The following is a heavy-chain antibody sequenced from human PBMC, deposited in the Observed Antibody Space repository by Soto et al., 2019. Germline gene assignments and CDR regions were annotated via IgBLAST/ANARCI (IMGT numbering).Heavy chain of an antibody. J-gene: IGHJ6*02. CDR3: ARVFRRGYSYGLPYYYGMDV. CDR1: GGTFSSYA. V-gene: IGHV1-69*13. D-gene: IGHD5-18*01. Sequence: SVKVSCRASGGTFSSYAISWVRQAPGQGLEWMGGIIPIFGTANYAQKFQGRVTITADESTSTAYMELSSLRSEDTAVYYCARVFRRGYSYGLPYYYGMDVWGQGTTVTVSS. CDR2: IIPIFGTA.